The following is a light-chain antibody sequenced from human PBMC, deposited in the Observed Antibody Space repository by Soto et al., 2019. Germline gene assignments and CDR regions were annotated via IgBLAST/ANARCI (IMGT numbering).Light chain of an antibody. Sequence: QSALTQPASVSGSPGQSIAISCTGTSSDVGGSNSVSWYQQHPGKAPKLLIYDVSNRPSGVSNRFSGSKSDNTASLTISGLQAEGEADYYCSSYATGGSYVFGTGTKVTVL. CDR3: SSYATGGSYV. CDR1: SSDVGGSNS. V-gene: IGLV2-14*01. CDR2: DVS. J-gene: IGLJ1*01.